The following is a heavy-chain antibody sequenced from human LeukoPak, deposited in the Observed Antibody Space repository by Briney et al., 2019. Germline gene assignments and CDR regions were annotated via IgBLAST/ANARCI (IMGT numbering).Heavy chain of an antibody. CDR2: FHPEDGET. V-gene: IGHV1-24*01. D-gene: IGHD4-17*01. CDR1: GYTLTELS. J-gene: IGHJ6*02. Sequence: GASVTVSCKVSGYTLTELSMHWVRQAPGKGLEWMGGFHPEDGETIYAQKFQGRVTMTEDTSTDTAYMELSSLRSEDTAVYYCATDGKNGGVDYGDPRYYYYYGMDVWGQGTTVTVSS. CDR3: ATDGKNGGVDYGDPRYYYYYGMDV.